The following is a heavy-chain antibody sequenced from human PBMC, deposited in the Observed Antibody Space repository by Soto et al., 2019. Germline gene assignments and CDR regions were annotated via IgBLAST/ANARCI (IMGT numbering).Heavy chain of an antibody. V-gene: IGHV3-15*01. CDR1: GFTFSNAW. D-gene: IGHD3-3*01. Sequence: EVQLVESGGGLVKPGGSLRLSCAASGFTFSNAWMSWVRQAPGKGLEWVGRIKSKTDGGTTDYAAPVKGRFTISRDDSKNTLYLQMNSLKTEDTAVYYCTTDWEYYDFWSGYYHDCWGQGTLVIVSS. CDR3: TTDWEYYDFWSGYYHDC. CDR2: IKSKTDGGTT. J-gene: IGHJ4*02.